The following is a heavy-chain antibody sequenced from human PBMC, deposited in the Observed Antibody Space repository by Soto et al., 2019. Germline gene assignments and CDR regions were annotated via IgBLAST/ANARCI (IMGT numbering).Heavy chain of an antibody. J-gene: IGHJ4*02. D-gene: IGHD6-25*01. V-gene: IGHV4-34*01. CDR3: AREGIAAINFDY. CDR1: GGSFSGYY. CDR2: INHSGST. Sequence: PSETLSLPCAVYGGSFSGYYWSWIRQPPGKGLEWIGEINHSGSTNYNPSLKSRVTISVDTSKNQLSLKLSSVTAADTAVYYCAREGIAAINFDYWGQGTLVTVSS.